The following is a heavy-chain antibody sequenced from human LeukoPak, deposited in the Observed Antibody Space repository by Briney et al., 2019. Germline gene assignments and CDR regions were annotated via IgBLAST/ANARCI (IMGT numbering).Heavy chain of an antibody. CDR1: GFTFDDYA. CDR3: AKDNGSGTHWPYYYGMDV. V-gene: IGHV3-9*01. D-gene: IGHD3-10*01. Sequence: PGRSLRLSCAASGFTFDDYAMHWVRQAPGKGLEWVSGISWNSGSIGYADSVKGRFTISRDNAKNSLYLQMNSLRAEDTALYYCAKDNGSGTHWPYYYGMDVWGQGTTVTVSS. J-gene: IGHJ6*02. CDR2: ISWNSGSI.